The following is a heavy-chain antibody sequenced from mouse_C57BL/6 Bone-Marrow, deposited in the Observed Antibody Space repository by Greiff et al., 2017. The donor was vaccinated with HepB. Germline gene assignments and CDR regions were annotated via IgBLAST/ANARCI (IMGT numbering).Heavy chain of an antibody. V-gene: IGHV5-9-1*02. J-gene: IGHJ2*01. CDR1: GFTFSSYA. Sequence: DVMLVESGEGLVKPGGSLKLSCAASGFTFSSYAMSWVRQTPEKRLEWVAYISSGGDYIYYADTVKGRFTISRDNARNTLYLQMSRLKSEDTAMYYCTRGDGYLDYWGQGTTLTVSS. CDR2: ISSGGDYI. D-gene: IGHD2-3*01. CDR3: TRGDGYLDY.